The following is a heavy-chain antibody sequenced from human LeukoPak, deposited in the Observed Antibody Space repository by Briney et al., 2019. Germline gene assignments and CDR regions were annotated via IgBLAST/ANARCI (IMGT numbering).Heavy chain of an antibody. CDR2: IYSSGDVR. CDR3: ARETPDAYNFDY. CDR1: GYTFLGYY. D-gene: IGHD1-1*01. J-gene: IGHJ4*02. Sequence: GASVKVSCKASGYTFLGYYIHWVRQAPGQGLEWMGIIYSSGDVRGHAQNFQDRLTMTRDTSTSTIYMELSSLGSQDTAVYYCARETPDAYNFDYWGQGTLATVSS. V-gene: IGHV1-46*01.